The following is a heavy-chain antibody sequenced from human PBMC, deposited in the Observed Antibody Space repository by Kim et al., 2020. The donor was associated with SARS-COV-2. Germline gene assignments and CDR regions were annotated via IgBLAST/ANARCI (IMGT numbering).Heavy chain of an antibody. J-gene: IGHJ5*02. D-gene: IGHD3-10*01. CDR3: ARALRLLWFGELGPYDP. V-gene: IGHV4-34*01. Sequence: SETLSLTCAVYGGSFSGYYWSWIRQPPGKGLEWIGEINHSGSTNYNPSLKSRVTISVDTSKNQFSLKLSSVTAADTAVYYCARALRLLWFGELGPYDPWGQGTLVTVSS. CDR1: GGSFSGYY. CDR2: INHSGST.